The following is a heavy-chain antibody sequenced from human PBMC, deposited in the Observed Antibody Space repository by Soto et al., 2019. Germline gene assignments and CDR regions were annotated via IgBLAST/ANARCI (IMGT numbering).Heavy chain of an antibody. CDR2: INPDGRVT. CDR3: ARVGQGAWYFDL. J-gene: IGHJ2*01. CDR1: GFTFSSYW. Sequence: EVQLVESGGGLVQPRGSLTLSCAASGFTFSSYWMHWVRQAPGKGVVWVSRINPDGRVTNYADSVKGRFTISRDNAKNTLYLQMNSLRPEDTAVYYCARVGQGAWYFDLWGRGTLVTVSS. D-gene: IGHD1-26*01. V-gene: IGHV3-74*01.